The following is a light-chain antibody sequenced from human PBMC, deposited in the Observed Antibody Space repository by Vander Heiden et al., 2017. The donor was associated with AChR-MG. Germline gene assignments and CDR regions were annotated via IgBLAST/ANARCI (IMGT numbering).Light chain of an antibody. Sequence: SSELTPDPAVSVALGQTVRITCQGDSLRSYYASWYQQKPGQAPALVIYGKTNRPSGIPDRFSGSSSGNTAAVTITGAQAEDEADYYCNSRDSSGNPYVFGTGTKVTVL. J-gene: IGLJ1*01. CDR1: SLRSYY. V-gene: IGLV3-19*01. CDR3: NSRDSSGNPYV. CDR2: GKT.